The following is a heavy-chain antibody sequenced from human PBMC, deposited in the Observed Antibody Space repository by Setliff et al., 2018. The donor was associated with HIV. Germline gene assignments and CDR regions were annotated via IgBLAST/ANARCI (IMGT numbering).Heavy chain of an antibody. V-gene: IGHV2-70*11. CDR2: IDWDDDK. J-gene: IGHJ4*02. CDR3: ARITTIRCPTLVGI. CDR1: GFSLTSSGMC. D-gene: IGHD4-17*01. Sequence: PTQTVTLTCTFSGFSLTSSGMCVTWIRQPPGKALEWLARIDWDDDKYYSTSLGTRLTISKDTSKNQVVLTMTNMAPVDTATYYCARITTIRCPTLVGIWGQGALVTVSS.